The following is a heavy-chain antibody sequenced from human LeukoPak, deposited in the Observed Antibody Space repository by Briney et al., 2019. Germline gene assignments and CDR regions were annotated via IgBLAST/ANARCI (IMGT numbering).Heavy chain of an antibody. CDR2: IWYDGSKR. D-gene: IGHD5/OR15-5a*01. CDR3: ARSEVSTTLLDY. Sequence: GGSLRLSCAASGFTVSSNYMNWVRQAPGKGLEWVAIIWYDGSKRYYADSVKGRFTISRDNFKNTLYLEMNTLRAEDTAMYYCARSEVSTTLLDYWGQGTLVTVSS. V-gene: IGHV3-33*08. J-gene: IGHJ4*02. CDR1: GFTVSSNY.